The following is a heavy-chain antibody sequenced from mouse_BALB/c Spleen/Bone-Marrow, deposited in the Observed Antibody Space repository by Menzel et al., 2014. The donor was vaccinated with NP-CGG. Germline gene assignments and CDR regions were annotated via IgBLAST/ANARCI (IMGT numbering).Heavy chain of an antibody. CDR3: ASYYGNYAY. V-gene: IGHV1S81*02. CDR2: INPSNGRT. J-gene: IGHJ3*01. Sequence: VQLQESGAELVKPGASVKLSCKASGYTFTSYWMHWVKQRPGRGLEWIGEINPSNGRTNYNEKFKSKATLTVDKSSSTAYMQLSSLTSEDSAVYYCASYYGNYAYWGQGTLVTVSA. CDR1: GYTFTSYW. D-gene: IGHD2-1*01.